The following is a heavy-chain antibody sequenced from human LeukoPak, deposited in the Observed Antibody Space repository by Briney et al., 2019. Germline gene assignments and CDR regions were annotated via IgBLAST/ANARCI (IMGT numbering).Heavy chain of an antibody. J-gene: IGHJ4*02. Sequence: PGGSLRLSCAASGFTVSSNYMSWVRQAPGKGLEWVSVIYSGGSTYYADSVKGRFTISRDNSKNTLYLQMNSLRAEDTAVYYCARLFRVVVPAANTHFDYWGQGTLVTVSS. CDR3: ARLFRVVVPAANTHFDY. CDR2: IYSGGST. V-gene: IGHV3-53*05. CDR1: GFTVSSNY. D-gene: IGHD2-2*01.